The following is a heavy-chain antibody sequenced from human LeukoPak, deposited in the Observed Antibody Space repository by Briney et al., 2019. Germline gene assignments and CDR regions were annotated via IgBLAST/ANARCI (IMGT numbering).Heavy chain of an antibody. CDR2: ISWDGGST. J-gene: IGHJ4*02. V-gene: IGHV3-43*01. CDR1: GFTFDDYT. D-gene: IGHD6-13*01. CDR3: AKSVGAAAGIDY. Sequence: PGGSLRLSCAASGFTFDDYTMHWVRQAPEKGLEWVSLISWDGGSTYYADSVKGRFTISRDNSKNSLYLQMNSLRTEDTALYYCAKSVGAAAGIDYWGQGTLVTVSS.